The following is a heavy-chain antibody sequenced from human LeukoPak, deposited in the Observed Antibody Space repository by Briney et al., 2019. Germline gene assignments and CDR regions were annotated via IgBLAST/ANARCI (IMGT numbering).Heavy chain of an antibody. D-gene: IGHD6-19*01. CDR3: ARHLKTSRGWYYYFDY. J-gene: IGHJ4*02. CDR2: VYYSGST. V-gene: IGHV4-39*01. CDR1: GGSISSSSYY. Sequence: PSETLSLTCTVSGGSISSSSYYWGWIRQPPGRGLEWIGSVYYSGSTYYNPSLKSRVTISVDTSKNLFSLKLSSVTAADTAVYYCARHLKTSRGWYYYFDYWGQGTLVTVSS.